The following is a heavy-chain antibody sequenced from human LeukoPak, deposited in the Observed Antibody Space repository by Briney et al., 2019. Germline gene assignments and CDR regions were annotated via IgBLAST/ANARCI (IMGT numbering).Heavy chain of an antibody. CDR3: ATDFKNHGSYGVYYYYGMDV. Sequence: ASVKVSCKASGYTFTSYGISWVRQAPGQGLEWMGWISAYNGNTNYAQKLQGRVTMTTDTSTSTAYMELRSLRSEDTAVYYCATDFKNHGSYGVYYYYGMDVWGQGTTVTVSS. CDR1: GYTFTSYG. V-gene: IGHV1-18*01. D-gene: IGHD1-26*01. J-gene: IGHJ6*02. CDR2: ISAYNGNT.